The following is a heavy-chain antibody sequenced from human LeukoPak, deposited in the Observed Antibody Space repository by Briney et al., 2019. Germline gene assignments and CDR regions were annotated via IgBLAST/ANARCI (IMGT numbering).Heavy chain of an antibody. Sequence: SETLSLTCTVSGGSISSYYWSWIRQPPGKGLEWIGYIYYSGSTNYNPSLKSRVTISVDTSKNQFSLKLSSVTAADTAVYYCARDYYDSSGYSRFYDYWGQGTLVTVSS. J-gene: IGHJ4*02. CDR3: ARDYYDSSGYSRFYDY. CDR1: GGSISSYY. CDR2: IYYSGST. D-gene: IGHD3-22*01. V-gene: IGHV4-59*01.